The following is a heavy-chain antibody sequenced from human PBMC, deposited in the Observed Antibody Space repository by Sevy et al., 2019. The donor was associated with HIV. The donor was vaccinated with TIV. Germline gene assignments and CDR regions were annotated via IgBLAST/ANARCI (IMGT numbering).Heavy chain of an antibody. D-gene: IGHD2-15*01. J-gene: IGHJ4*02. V-gene: IGHV1-18*01. Sequence: ASVKVSCKASGYTFSSYRITWVRQAPGQGPEWIGWISALNGDTNYAQKLQGRVTMTADTSTSTVYMDLRSLRSDDTAVYYGARAYCSGGRCYSLAYWGQGTLVTVSS. CDR1: GYTFSSYR. CDR3: ARAYCSGGRCYSLAY. CDR2: ISALNGDT.